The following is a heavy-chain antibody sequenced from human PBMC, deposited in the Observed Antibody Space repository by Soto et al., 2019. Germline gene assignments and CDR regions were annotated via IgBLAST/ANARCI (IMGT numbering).Heavy chain of an antibody. D-gene: IGHD6-13*01. V-gene: IGHV4-34*09. CDR3: ARGYSSSWPPFDY. CDR1: GGSFSGYY. J-gene: IGHJ4*02. CDR2: INHSGST. Sequence: PSETLSLTCAVYGGSFSGYYWSWIRQPPGKGLEWIGYINHSGSTNYNPSLKSRVTISVDTSKNQLSLKLSSVTAADTAVYYCARGYSSSWPPFDYWGQGTLVTVS.